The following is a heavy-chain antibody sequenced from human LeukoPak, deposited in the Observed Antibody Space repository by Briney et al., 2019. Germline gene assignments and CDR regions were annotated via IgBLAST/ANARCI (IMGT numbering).Heavy chain of an antibody. V-gene: IGHV3-23*01. CDR3: ASSDSSGYYQPFTIDY. D-gene: IGHD3-22*01. CDR2: ISGSGGST. CDR1: GFTFSSYA. Sequence: PGGSLRLSCAASGFTFSSYAMSWVRQAPGKGLEWVSAISGSGGSTYYADSVKGRFTISRDNSKNTLYLQMNSLRAEDTAVYYCASSDSSGYYQPFTIDYWGQGTLVTVSS. J-gene: IGHJ4*02.